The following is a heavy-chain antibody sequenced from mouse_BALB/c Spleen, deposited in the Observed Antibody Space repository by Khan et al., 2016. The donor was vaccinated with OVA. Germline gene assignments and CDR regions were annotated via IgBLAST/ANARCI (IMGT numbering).Heavy chain of an antibody. D-gene: IGHD2-14*01. Sequence: QIQLVQSGPELKKPGETVKISCKASGYTFTNYGMNWVKQAPGKGLKWMGWINTNTGEPTYGEEFKGRFAFSLETSASTAYLQINNLKNEDTATYFWARRAYYRYEGAMDYWGQGTSVTVSS. CDR1: GYTFTNYG. J-gene: IGHJ4*01. CDR2: INTNTGEP. CDR3: ARRAYYRYEGAMDY. V-gene: IGHV9-3*02.